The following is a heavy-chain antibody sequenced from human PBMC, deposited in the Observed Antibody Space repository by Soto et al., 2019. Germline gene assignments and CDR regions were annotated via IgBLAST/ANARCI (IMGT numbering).Heavy chain of an antibody. J-gene: IGHJ6*04. D-gene: IGHD2-15*01. V-gene: IGHV1-8*01. CDR3: ARSGGYCSGGSCGMDV. Sequence: GASVKVSCKASGYTFTSYDINWVRQATGQGLEWMGWMNPNSGNTGYAQKFQGRVTMTRNTSISTAYMELSSLRSEDTAVYYCARSGGYCSGGSCGMDVWGKGTTVTVSS. CDR2: MNPNSGNT. CDR1: GYTFTSYD.